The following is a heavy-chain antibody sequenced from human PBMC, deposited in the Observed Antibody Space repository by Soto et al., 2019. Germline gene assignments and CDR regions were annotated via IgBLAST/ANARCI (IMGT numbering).Heavy chain of an antibody. CDR1: GFTFGTYA. CDR3: AKQGAVTGDFDH. Sequence: EVRLLESGGGLVQPGGSLRLSCAASGFTFGTYAMNWVRQAPGKGLEWVSGISGSGASTYYADSVKGRFTISSDNSKNTLYRQMNSLKAEDTAVYSCAKQGAVTGDFDHWGQGTLVTVSS. V-gene: IGHV3-23*01. D-gene: IGHD4-4*01. J-gene: IGHJ4*02. CDR2: ISGSGAST.